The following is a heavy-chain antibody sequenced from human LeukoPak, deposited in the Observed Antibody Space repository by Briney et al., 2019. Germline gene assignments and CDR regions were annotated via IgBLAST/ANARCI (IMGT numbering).Heavy chain of an antibody. V-gene: IGHV4-59*12. CDR3: ARAPGIMSGNWRFDY. J-gene: IGHJ4*02. D-gene: IGHD3-16*01. CDR2: IYYSGST. Sequence: SETLSLTCTVSGGSISPYYWTWIRQPPGKGLEWIGCIYYSGSTNYNPSLTSRVTMSVDTSKNQFSLKLSSVTAADTAVYYCARAPGIMSGNWRFDYWGQGTLVTVSS. CDR1: GGSISPYY.